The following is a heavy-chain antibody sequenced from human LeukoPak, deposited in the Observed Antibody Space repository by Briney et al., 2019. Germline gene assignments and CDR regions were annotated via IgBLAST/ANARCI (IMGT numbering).Heavy chain of an antibody. V-gene: IGHV1-69*02. J-gene: IGHJ6*02. CDR1: GGTFSSYT. D-gene: IGHD5-18*01. CDR2: IIPILGIA. CDR3: ARQDTAMAYYYVMDV. Sequence: GASVKVSYKASGGTFSSYTISWVRQAPGQGLEWMGRIIPILGIANYAQKFQGRVTITADKSTSTAYMELSSLRSEDTAVYYCARQDTAMAYYYVMDVWGQGTTVTVSS.